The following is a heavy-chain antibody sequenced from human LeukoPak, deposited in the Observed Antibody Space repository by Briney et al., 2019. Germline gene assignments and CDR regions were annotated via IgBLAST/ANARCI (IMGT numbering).Heavy chain of an antibody. CDR1: VFTFDDYT. CDR2: ITWDGGST. CDR3: AKGKNTGSYLSHVDY. J-gene: IGHJ4*02. D-gene: IGHD3-10*01. V-gene: IGHV3-43*01. Sequence: HPGGSLRLSCAASVFTFDDYTMHWVRQAPGKGLEWVALITWDGGSTYYADSVKGRFTISRDNSKNSLYLQMNSLRTEDTALYYCAKGKNTGSYLSHVDYWGQGTLVTVSS.